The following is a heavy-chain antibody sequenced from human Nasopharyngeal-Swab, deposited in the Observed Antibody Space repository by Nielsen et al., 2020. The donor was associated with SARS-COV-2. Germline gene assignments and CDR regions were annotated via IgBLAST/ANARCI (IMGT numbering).Heavy chain of an antibody. CDR1: GGSVSNYY. V-gene: IGHV4-59*08. CDR3: AKIEWQSVRWFDR. D-gene: IGHD5-12*01. CDR2: IYNSAGT. Sequence: SETLSLTCTVSGGSVSNYYWSWIRQPPGKGLEWIAYIYNSAGTSYNPSLKSRLTVSVDTSKNQLSLKLNSVTAADTAVYYCAKIEWQSVRWFDRWGQGTLVTVSS. J-gene: IGHJ5*02.